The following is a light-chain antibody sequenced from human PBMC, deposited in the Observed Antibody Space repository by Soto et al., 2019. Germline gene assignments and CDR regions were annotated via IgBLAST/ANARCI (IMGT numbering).Light chain of an antibody. J-gene: IGLJ3*02. Sequence: QLVLTQPPSASGTPGQRVTISCSGSSSNIGTNFVYWYQQLPGTAPKLIIYRDDQRASGVPDRISGSKSGSSASLAISGLRSEDEAEYYCAAWHDTLSVPNWVFGGGTQLTVL. CDR2: RDD. CDR3: AAWHDTLSVPNWV. V-gene: IGLV1-47*01. CDR1: SSNIGTNF.